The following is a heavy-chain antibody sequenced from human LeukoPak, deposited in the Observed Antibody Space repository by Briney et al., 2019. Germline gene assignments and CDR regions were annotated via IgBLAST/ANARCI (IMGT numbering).Heavy chain of an antibody. J-gene: IGHJ4*02. CDR3: ARDLRGYSSSWYLPFDY. Sequence: ASVKVSCKASGYTFTSYGISWVRQAPGQGLERMGWISAYNGNTNYAQKLQGRVTMTTDTSTSTAYMELRSLRSDDTAVYYCARDLRGYSSSWYLPFDYWGQGTLVTVSS. CDR1: GYTFTSYG. CDR2: ISAYNGNT. V-gene: IGHV1-18*01. D-gene: IGHD6-13*01.